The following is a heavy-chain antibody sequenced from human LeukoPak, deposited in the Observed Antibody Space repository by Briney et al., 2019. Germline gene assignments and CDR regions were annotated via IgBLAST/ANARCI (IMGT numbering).Heavy chain of an antibody. V-gene: IGHV3-7*01. CDR2: INEDGSQT. CDR3: TRWVRNGFFDY. J-gene: IGHJ4*02. D-gene: IGHD2-8*01. Sequence: PGGSLRLSCVASEFTFDDYYMSWVRQAPGKGPEWVAYINEDGSQTAYIDYLKGRFTISRDNTKKSLYLEMNNLRAEDTATYFCTRWVRNGFFDYWGRGTLVTVSS. CDR1: EFTFDDYY.